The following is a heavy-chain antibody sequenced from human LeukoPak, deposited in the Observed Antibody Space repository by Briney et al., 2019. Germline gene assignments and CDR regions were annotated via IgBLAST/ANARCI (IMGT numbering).Heavy chain of an antibody. Sequence: SETLSLTCTVSGGSISSYFWSWIRNPPGKGLEGMGYIYYSGSTNYNPSLKSRVTISIDTSKNQLSLKLSSVTAADTAVYYCARGGMPTIFGTRRDYFAYWGQGTLVTVSS. V-gene: IGHV4-59*01. D-gene: IGHD5-24*01. CDR3: ARGGMPTIFGTRRDYFAY. CDR2: IYYSGST. CDR1: GGSISSYF. J-gene: IGHJ4*02.